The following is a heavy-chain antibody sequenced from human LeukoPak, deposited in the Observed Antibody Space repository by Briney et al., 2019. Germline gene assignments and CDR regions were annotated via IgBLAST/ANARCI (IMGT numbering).Heavy chain of an antibody. V-gene: IGHV5-51*01. Sequence: GESLKISCKGSGYSFASYWIGWVRQMPGKGLEWMGIIDPGDSDTRYSPSFQGQVTISAEKSISTAYLQWSSLTASDTAMYYCARRGEGPIGGIGYWGQGTLVTVSS. CDR1: GYSFASYW. J-gene: IGHJ4*02. CDR2: IDPGDSDT. D-gene: IGHD3-10*01. CDR3: ARRGEGPIGGIGY.